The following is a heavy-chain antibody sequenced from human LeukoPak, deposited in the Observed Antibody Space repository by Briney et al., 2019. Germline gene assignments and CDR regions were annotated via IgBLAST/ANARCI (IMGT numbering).Heavy chain of an antibody. CDR2: ISYDGSNK. D-gene: IGHD1-26*01. CDR1: GFTFSSYA. J-gene: IGHJ4*02. V-gene: IGHV3-30-3*01. CDR3: ARDWLPVGATTPLGY. Sequence: QPGGSLRLSCAASGFTFSSYAMHWVRQAPGKGLEWVAVISYDGSNKYYADSVKGRFTISRDNSKNTLYLQMNSLRAEDTAVYYCARDWLPVGATTPLGYWGQGTLVTVSS.